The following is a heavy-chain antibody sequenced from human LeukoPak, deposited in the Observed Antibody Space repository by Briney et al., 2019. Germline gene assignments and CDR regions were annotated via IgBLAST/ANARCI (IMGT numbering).Heavy chain of an antibody. CDR1: GGSISSYY. CDR3: ARHYDFWSGLNWFDP. J-gene: IGHJ5*02. V-gene: IGHV4-4*09. Sequence: SETLSLTCTVSGGSISSYYWSWIRQPPGKGLEWIGYIYTSGSTNYNPSLKSRVTISVDTSKNQFSLKLSSVTAADTAVYYCARHYDFWSGLNWFDPWGQGTLVTVSS. D-gene: IGHD3-3*01. CDR2: IYTSGST.